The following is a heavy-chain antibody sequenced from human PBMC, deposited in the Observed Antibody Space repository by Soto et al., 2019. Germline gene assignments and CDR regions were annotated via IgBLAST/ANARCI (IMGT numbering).Heavy chain of an antibody. V-gene: IGHV4-4*07. CDR3: ARALFSSGWYGGFDY. CDR1: VGSISIYY. J-gene: IGHJ4*02. CDR2: IYTSGST. Sequence: SETLSVACTFSVGSISIYYWSWIRQPAGKGLEWIGRIYTSGSTNYNPFLKSRVTMSVDTSKNQFSLNLSSVTAADTAVYYCARALFSSGWYGGFDYWGQGTMVTVSS. D-gene: IGHD6-19*01.